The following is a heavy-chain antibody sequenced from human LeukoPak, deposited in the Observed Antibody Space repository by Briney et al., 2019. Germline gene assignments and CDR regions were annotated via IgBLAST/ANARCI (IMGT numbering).Heavy chain of an antibody. CDR3: ARARLWLGELYYFDY. J-gene: IGHJ4*02. V-gene: IGHV1-2*02. Sequence: ASVKVSCKASGYTFTGHYMYWVRQAPGQGLEWMGWINPNSGGTNYAQKFQGRVTMTRDTSISTAYMELGRLRSDDTAVYYCARARLWLGELYYFDYWGQGTLVTVSS. CDR1: GYTFTGHY. CDR2: INPNSGGT. D-gene: IGHD3-10*01.